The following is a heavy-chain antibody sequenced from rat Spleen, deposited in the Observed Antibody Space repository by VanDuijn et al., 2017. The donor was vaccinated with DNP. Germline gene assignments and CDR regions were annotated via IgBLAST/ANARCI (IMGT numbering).Heavy chain of an antibody. CDR1: GFTFSNCG. Sequence: EVQVVESGGGLVQSGRSLKLSCAASGFTFSNCGMAWVRQAPKKGLEWVASISPRGGNTYYRDSVKSRFTVCRYNAKSSLYLQMDSLRSDDTATYDSAREKEYRLSYYFDYWGQGVMVTVSS. CDR2: ISPRGGNT. D-gene: IGHD1-6*01. J-gene: IGHJ2*01. V-gene: IGHV5S13*01. CDR3: AREKEYRLSYYFDY.